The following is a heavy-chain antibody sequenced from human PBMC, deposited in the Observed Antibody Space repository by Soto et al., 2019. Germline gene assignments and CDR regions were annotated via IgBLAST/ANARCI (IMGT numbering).Heavy chain of an antibody. Sequence: ASVKVSCKASGGTFSSYAISWVRQAPGQGLEWMGGIIPIFGTANYAQKFQGRVTITADESTSTAYMELSSLRSEDTAVYYCARDLQGPRSYYYVSSARDWYLDLWGRGTLVTVSS. J-gene: IGHJ2*01. CDR3: ARDLQGPRSYYYVSSARDWYLDL. CDR1: GGTFSSYA. CDR2: IIPIFGTA. D-gene: IGHD3-22*01. V-gene: IGHV1-69*13.